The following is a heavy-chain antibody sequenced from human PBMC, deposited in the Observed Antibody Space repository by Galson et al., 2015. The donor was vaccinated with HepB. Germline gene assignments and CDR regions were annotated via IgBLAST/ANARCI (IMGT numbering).Heavy chain of an antibody. J-gene: IGHJ4*02. CDR3: ARGGDYDLLTGYLYFDF. CDR2: ISVYSGNT. CDR1: GYTFTSYA. D-gene: IGHD3-9*01. Sequence: SVKVSCKVSGYTFTSYAIGWVRQAPGQGLEWMGWISVYSGNTDYAQKLRDRVTMTADTFTGTAYMELRSLRSDDTAVYYCARGGDYDLLTGYLYFDFWGQGSLVTFSS. V-gene: IGHV1-18*04.